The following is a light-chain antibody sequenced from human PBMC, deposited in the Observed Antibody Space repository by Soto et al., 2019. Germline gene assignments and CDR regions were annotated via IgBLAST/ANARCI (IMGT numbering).Light chain of an antibody. J-gene: IGKJ5*01. Sequence: DIQRTQSPSSLSASVGDRVTITCRASQSISSYLNWYQQKPGKAPKLLIYDASNLETGVPSRFSGSGSGTDFTFTISSLQPEDIATYYCQQYDNLPITFGQGTRLEIK. CDR2: DAS. CDR1: QSISSY. CDR3: QQYDNLPIT. V-gene: IGKV1-33*01.